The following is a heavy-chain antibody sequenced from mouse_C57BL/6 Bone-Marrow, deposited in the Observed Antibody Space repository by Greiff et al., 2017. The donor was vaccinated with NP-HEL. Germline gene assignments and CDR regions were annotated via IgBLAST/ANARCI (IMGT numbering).Heavy chain of an antibody. CDR1: GYTFTSYW. V-gene: IGHV1-69*01. D-gene: IGHD1-1*01. CDR3: ASQNYYGSIYWYFDV. J-gene: IGHJ1*03. CDR2: IDPSDSYT. Sequence: QVQLQQPGAELVMPGASVKLSCKASGYTFTSYWMHWVKQRPGQGLEWIGEIDPSDSYTNYNQKFKGKSTLTVDKSSSTAYMQLSSLTSEDSAVYYCASQNYYGSIYWYFDVWGTGTTVTVSS.